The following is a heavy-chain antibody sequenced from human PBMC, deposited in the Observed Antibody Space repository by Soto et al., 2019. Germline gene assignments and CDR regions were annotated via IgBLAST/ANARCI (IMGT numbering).Heavy chain of an antibody. D-gene: IGHD3-10*01. CDR3: AREGLLWFGELLGGGMDV. Sequence: EVQLVESGGGLVQPGGSLRLSCAASGFTFSSYWMSWVRQAPGKGLEGVANIKKDGSEKYYVDSVKGRFTISRDNAKNSLYLQMNSLRAEATAGYYCAREGLLWFGELLGGGMDVWGRGTTVTVSS. CDR1: GFTFSSYW. CDR2: IKKDGSEK. V-gene: IGHV3-7*01. J-gene: IGHJ6*02.